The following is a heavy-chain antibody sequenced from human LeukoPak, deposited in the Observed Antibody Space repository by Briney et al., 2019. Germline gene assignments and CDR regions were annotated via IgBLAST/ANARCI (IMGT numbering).Heavy chain of an antibody. V-gene: IGHV4-39*01. Sequence: PSETLSLTCSVSGASISGGTYYWGWIRRPPGKGLEWIGSIYYTGSTYDNPSLKSRVTISVDTSKNQFSLKLSSVTAADTAVYYCARRGGSGRAFDYWGQGTLVTVSS. CDR2: IYYTGST. D-gene: IGHD1-26*01. CDR1: GASISGGTYY. CDR3: ARRGGSGRAFDY. J-gene: IGHJ4*02.